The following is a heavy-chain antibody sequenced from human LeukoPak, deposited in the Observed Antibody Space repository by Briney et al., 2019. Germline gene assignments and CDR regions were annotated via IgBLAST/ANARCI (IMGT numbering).Heavy chain of an antibody. Sequence: SETLSLTCAVYGGSFSGYYWSWIRQPPGKGLEWIGEINHRGSTNYNPSLKSRVTISVDTSKNQFSLKLSSVTAADTAVYYCARGPGGAVTDIPFDYWGQGTLVTVSS. CDR1: GGSFSGYY. D-gene: IGHD2-21*02. J-gene: IGHJ4*02. V-gene: IGHV4-34*01. CDR2: INHRGST. CDR3: ARGPGGAVTDIPFDY.